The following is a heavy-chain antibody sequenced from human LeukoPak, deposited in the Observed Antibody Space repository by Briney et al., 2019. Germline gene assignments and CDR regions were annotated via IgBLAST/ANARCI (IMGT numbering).Heavy chain of an antibody. D-gene: IGHD3-16*01. CDR2: IYYSGST. J-gene: IGHJ4*02. CDR1: GGSISDYY. Sequence: PSETLSLTCTFSGGSISDYYWSWIRQPPGKGLELIGYIYYSGSTRYNPSLKSRVTISIDTSKNQFSLRLGYVAAADTAVYYCARLRGGTFNFDYWGQGTLVTVSS. V-gene: IGHV4-59*01. CDR3: ARLRGGTFNFDY.